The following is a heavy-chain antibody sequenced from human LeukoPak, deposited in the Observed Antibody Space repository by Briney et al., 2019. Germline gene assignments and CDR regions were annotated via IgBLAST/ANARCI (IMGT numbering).Heavy chain of an antibody. V-gene: IGHV3-23*01. D-gene: IGHD6-6*01. CDR3: AKGMYSSSPQNWFDP. CDR1: GFTFSSYA. J-gene: IGHJ5*02. CDR2: ISGSGGST. Sequence: PGGSLRLSCAASGFTFSSYAMSWVRQAPGKGPEWVSAISGSGGSTYYADSVKGRFTISRDNSKNTLYLQMNSLRAEDTAVYYCAKGMYSSSPQNWFDPWGQGTLVTVSS.